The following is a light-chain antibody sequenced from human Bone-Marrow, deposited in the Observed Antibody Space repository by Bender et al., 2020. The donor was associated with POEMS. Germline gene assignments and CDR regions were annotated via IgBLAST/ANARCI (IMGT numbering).Light chain of an antibody. CDR3: CSHGGSRNFLV. V-gene: IGLV2-23*02. CDR2: EVS. J-gene: IGLJ3*02. Sequence: QSALTQPASVSGSPGQSITISCTGTSSDVGTYSLVSWYQQHPGKAPKLIIYEVSKRPSGVSNRFSGSKTGNTASLTISGLQAEDEAEYYCCSHGGSRNFLVFGGGTKLTVL. CDR1: SSDVGTYSL.